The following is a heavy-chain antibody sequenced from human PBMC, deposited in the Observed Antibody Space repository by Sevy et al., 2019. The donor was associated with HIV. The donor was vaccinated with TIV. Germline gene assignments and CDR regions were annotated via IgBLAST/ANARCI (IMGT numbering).Heavy chain of an antibody. D-gene: IGHD3-10*01. J-gene: IGHJ4*02. CDR1: GGSFSGHY. V-gene: IGHV4-34*01. CDR3: AREAYYYGSGLDF. Sequence: LSLTCAVYGGSFSGHYWTWFRQPPGEEREGIGEVNSSGSTNYNPSLKMRVTISVATSKNQFSLKLTSVNAADTAVYFCAREAYYYGSGLDFWGQGTMVTVSS. CDR2: VNSSGST.